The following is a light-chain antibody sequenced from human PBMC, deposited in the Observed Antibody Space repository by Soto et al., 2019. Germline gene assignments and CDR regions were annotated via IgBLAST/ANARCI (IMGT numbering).Light chain of an antibody. Sequence: QSALTQPASVSGSPGQSITISCTGTSSDVGSYNLVSWYQQHPGKAPKLMIYEVSKRPSGVSNRFSGSKSGNTASLTISGLQAEDEADYYCCSYAGSILYVFXTGTKAPS. V-gene: IGLV2-23*02. CDR1: SSDVGSYNL. J-gene: IGLJ1*01. CDR2: EVS. CDR3: CSYAGSILYV.